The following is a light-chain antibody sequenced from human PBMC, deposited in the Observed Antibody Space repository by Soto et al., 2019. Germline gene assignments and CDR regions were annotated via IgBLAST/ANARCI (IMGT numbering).Light chain of an antibody. CDR1: SSDVGGYNY. Sequence: QSALTQPASGSGSPGQSITISCTGTSSDVGGYNYVSWYQQHPGKAPKLMIYDVSNRPSGVSNRFSGSKSGNTASLTISGLQAEDEADYYCSSYTSSSILFGGGTKLTVL. V-gene: IGLV2-14*01. J-gene: IGLJ2*01. CDR3: SSYTSSSIL. CDR2: DVS.